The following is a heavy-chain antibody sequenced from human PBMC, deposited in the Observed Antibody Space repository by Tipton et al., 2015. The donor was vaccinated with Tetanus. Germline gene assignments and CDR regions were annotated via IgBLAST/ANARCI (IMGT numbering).Heavy chain of an antibody. J-gene: IGHJ6*02. D-gene: IGHD6-13*01. Sequence: SLRLSCAASGFTFSSYAMHWVRQAPGKGLEWVAVISYDGSHKYYADSVKGRFTISRDNSKNTLYLQMNSLRAEDTAVYCCAKDQGKQQLFSYYYYGMDVWGQGTTVTVSS. V-gene: IGHV3-30*04. CDR1: GFTFSSYA. CDR2: ISYDGSHK. CDR3: AKDQGKQQLFSYYYYGMDV.